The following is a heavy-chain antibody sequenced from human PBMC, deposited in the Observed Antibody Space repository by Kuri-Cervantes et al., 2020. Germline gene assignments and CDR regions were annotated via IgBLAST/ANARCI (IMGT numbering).Heavy chain of an antibody. CDR1: GFTFSSYS. CDR2: ISSSSSYI. CDR3: ARVAVTTDFDY. D-gene: IGHD4-17*01. V-gene: IGHV3-21*01. Sequence: GESLKISCAASGFTFSSYSMNWVRQAPGKGLEWVSSISSSSSYIYYADSVKGRFTISRDNAKNSLYLQMNSLRAEDTAVYYCARVAVTTDFDYWGQGTLVTVSS. J-gene: IGHJ4*02.